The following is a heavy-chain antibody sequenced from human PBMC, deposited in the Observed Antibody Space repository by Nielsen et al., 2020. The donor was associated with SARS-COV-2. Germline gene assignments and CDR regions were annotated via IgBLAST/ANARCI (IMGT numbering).Heavy chain of an antibody. CDR2: INTNTGNP. J-gene: IGHJ5*02. V-gene: IGHV7-4-1*02. CDR1: GYTFTSYA. CDR3: ARGGDYVWGSYRTYNWFDP. Sequence: ASVKVSCKASGYTFTSYAMNWVRQAPGQGLEWMGWINTNTGNPTYAQGFTGRFVFSLDTSVSTAYLQISSLKAEDTAMYYCARGGDYVWGSYRTYNWFDPWGQGTLVTVSS. D-gene: IGHD3-16*02.